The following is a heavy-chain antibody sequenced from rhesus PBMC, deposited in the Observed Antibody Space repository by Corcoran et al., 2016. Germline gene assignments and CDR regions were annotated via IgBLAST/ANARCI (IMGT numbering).Heavy chain of an antibody. CDR1: GGSISSSNW. CDR2: ISGSNGST. CDR3: ARDRITIVVVKRPLDV. V-gene: IGHV4-65*01. Sequence: QVQLQESGPGLVKPSETLSLTCAVSGGSISSSNWWSWIRQPPGKGLEWIGYISGSNGSTYYNPSLKSRVTISTDTSKNQFSLKLSSVTAADTAVYYCARDRITIVVVKRPLDVWGPGVLVTVSS. D-gene: IGHD3-16*01. J-gene: IGHJ5-1*01.